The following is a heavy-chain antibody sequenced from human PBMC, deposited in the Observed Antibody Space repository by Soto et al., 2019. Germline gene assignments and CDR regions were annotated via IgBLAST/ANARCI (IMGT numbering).Heavy chain of an antibody. Sequence: SQTLSLTCAITGGSVSSNSAGWSWVRQSPSRGLEWLGRTYYRSKWYYEYAVSVRGRITINPDTSKNQYSLQRNSVTPEDKAVYFCARGEQYSGRIFDYWGQGTLVTVSS. J-gene: IGHJ4*01. CDR1: GGSVSSNSAG. CDR3: ARGEQYSGRIFDY. D-gene: IGHD1-26*01. CDR2: TYYRSKWYY. V-gene: IGHV6-1*01.